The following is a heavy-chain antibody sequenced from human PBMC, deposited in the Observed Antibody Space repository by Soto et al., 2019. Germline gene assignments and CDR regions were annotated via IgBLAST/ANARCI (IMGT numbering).Heavy chain of an antibody. Sequence: GGSLRLSCAASGFTFSSYAMHWVRQAPGKGLEWVAVISYDGSNKYYADSVKGRFTISRDNSKNTLYLQMNSLRAEDTAVYYCARGNSYDYYYYGMDVWGQGTTVTVSS. V-gene: IGHV3-30-3*01. CDR2: ISYDGSNK. J-gene: IGHJ6*02. D-gene: IGHD5-18*01. CDR3: ARGNSYDYYYYGMDV. CDR1: GFTFSSYA.